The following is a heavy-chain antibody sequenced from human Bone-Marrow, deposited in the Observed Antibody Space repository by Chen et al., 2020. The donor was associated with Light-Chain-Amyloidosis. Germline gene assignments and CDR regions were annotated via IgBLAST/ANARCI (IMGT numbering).Heavy chain of an antibody. CDR2: ISGSGGST. Sequence: EVQLEESGGGLVQPGRSLRLSCAASGFTFSSYAMTWVRQAPGKGLEWVSTISGSGGSTYYADSVKGRFTISRDNAKNTLFLQMNSLRVEDTAVYFCVRGTSGGYGLFDQWGQGPLVTVSS. V-gene: IGHV3-23*04. CDR3: VRGTSGGYGLFDQ. CDR1: GFTFSSYA. J-gene: IGHJ4*02. D-gene: IGHD2-2*01.